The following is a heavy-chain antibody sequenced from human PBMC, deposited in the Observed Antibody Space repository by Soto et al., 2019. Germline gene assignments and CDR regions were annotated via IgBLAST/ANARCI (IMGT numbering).Heavy chain of an antibody. Sequence: ILSLTCTVSGGSISNSSYFWSWIRQPPGKGLEWIGYIYYSGSTYYNPSLKSRVTISVDTSKNQFSLKLSSVTAADTAVYYCARARGARYFDYWGQGTLVTVSS. J-gene: IGHJ4*02. CDR2: IYYSGST. V-gene: IGHV4-30-4*08. CDR1: GGSISNSSYF. D-gene: IGHD2-15*01. CDR3: ARARGARYFDY.